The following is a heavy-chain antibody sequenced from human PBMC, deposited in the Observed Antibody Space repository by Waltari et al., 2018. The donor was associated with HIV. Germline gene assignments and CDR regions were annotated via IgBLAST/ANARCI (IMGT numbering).Heavy chain of an antibody. Sequence: EVQLVESGGGLVQPGRSLRLSCTASGFTFGDYAMSWFRQAPGKGLEWVGFIRSKAYGGTTEYAASVKGRFTISRDDSKSIAYLQMNSLKTEDTAVYYCTRQLYVWGSYDRAFDIWGQGTMVTVSS. CDR2: IRSKAYGGTT. V-gene: IGHV3-49*03. CDR1: GFTFGDYA. CDR3: TRQLYVWGSYDRAFDI. D-gene: IGHD3-16*01. J-gene: IGHJ3*02.